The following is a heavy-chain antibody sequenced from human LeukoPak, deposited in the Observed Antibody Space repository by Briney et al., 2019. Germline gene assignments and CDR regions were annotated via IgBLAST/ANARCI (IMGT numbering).Heavy chain of an antibody. V-gene: IGHV5-51*01. Sequence: GESLKISCKGSGYSFTSYWIGWVRQMPGKGLEWMGIIYPGDSDTRYSPSFQGQVTISADKSISTAYLQWSSLKASDTAMYYCARHVTLYGDYHYGMDVWGQGTTVTVSS. D-gene: IGHD4-17*01. CDR1: GYSFTSYW. CDR2: IYPGDSDT. J-gene: IGHJ6*02. CDR3: ARHVTLYGDYHYGMDV.